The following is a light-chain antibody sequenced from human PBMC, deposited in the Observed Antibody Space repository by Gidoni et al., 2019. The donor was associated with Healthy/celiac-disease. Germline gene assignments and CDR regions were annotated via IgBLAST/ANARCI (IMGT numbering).Light chain of an antibody. V-gene: IGKV1-39*01. Sequence: DLQLTPSPSSLSASVGDRVTITCRASQSISSYLNWYQQKPGKAPKLLIYAASSLQSGVPSRFSGSGSGTDFTLTISSLQPEDFATYYCQQSYSTPCTFGPGTKVDIK. CDR3: QQSYSTPCT. CDR2: AAS. CDR1: QSISSY. J-gene: IGKJ3*01.